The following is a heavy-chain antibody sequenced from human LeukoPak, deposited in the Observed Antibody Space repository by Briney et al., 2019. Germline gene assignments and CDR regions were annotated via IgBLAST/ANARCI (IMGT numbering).Heavy chain of an antibody. Sequence: SGRRHTKKKRLEWVSVIYSGGSTYYADSVKGRFTISRDNSKNTLYLQMNSLRAEDTAVYYCAGVRRSGSYYFDYWGQGTLVTVSS. J-gene: IGHJ4*02. V-gene: IGHV3-66*01. D-gene: IGHD1-26*01. CDR3: AGVRRSGSYYFDY. CDR2: IYSGGST.